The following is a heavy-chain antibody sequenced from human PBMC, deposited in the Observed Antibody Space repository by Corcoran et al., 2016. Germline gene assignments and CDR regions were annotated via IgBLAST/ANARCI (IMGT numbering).Heavy chain of an antibody. J-gene: IGHJ4*02. Sequence: QVQLQESGPGLVKPSGTLSLTCAVSGGSISSSNWWSWVRQPPGKGLEWIGEIYHSGSTNYNPSLKSRVTISVDKSKNQFSLKLSSVTAADTAVYYCAREGSGVYYYDSSAPSDYWGQGTLVTVSS. CDR2: IYHSGST. D-gene: IGHD3-22*01. V-gene: IGHV4-4*02. CDR3: AREGSGVYYYDSSAPSDY. CDR1: GGSISSSNW.